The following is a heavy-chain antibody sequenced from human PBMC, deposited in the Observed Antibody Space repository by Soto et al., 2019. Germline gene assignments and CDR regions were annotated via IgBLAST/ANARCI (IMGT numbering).Heavy chain of an antibody. V-gene: IGHV1-69*01. J-gene: IGHJ6*02. CDR2: IMPKFGLE. CDR1: GGTFSSYA. CDR3: ARGAGGMDF. D-gene: IGHD3-10*01. Sequence: QVQLVQSGAEVKKPGSSVKVSCKASGGTFSSYAITWVRQAPGQGLEWMGGIMPKFGLENHVHKFQGRVTITADESTSTAYMELTRLRSDDTAVYYCARGAGGMDFWGQGTTVTISS.